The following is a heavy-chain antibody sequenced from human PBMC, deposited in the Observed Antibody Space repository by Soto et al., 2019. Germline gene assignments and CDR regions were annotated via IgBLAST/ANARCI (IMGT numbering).Heavy chain of an antibody. J-gene: IGHJ4*02. CDR2: INSDGSST. Sequence: EVQLVESGGGLVQPGGSLRLSCAASGFTFSSYWMHWVRQAPGKWLVWVSRINSDGSSTSYADSVKRRFTISRDNAKKSLYLQMNSLRAEDTAVYYCVRTSLVVAAATREDYRGQGALVTVSS. CDR1: GFTFSSYW. D-gene: IGHD2-15*01. CDR3: VRTSLVVAAATREDY. V-gene: IGHV3-74*01.